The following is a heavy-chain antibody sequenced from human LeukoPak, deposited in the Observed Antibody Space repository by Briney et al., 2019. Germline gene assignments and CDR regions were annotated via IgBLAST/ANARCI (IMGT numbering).Heavy chain of an antibody. D-gene: IGHD1-26*01. CDR1: GFTFGDYA. CDR2: IRSKAYGGTT. V-gene: IGHV3-49*03. Sequence: GGSLRLSCTASGFTFGDYAMSWFRQAPGKGLEWVGFIRSKAYGGTTEYAASVKGRFTISRDDSKSIAYLQMNSLKTEDTAVYYCTRGWKWELLRGAAFDIWGQGTMVTVSS. CDR3: TRGWKWELLRGAAFDI. J-gene: IGHJ3*02.